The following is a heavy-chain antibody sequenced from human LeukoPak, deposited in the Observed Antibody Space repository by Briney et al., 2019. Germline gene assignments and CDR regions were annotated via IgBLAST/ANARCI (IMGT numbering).Heavy chain of an antibody. CDR1: GYTFTSYY. J-gene: IGHJ4*02. CDR2: INPSDGST. D-gene: IGHD1-26*01. Sequence: ASVKVSCKASGYTFTSYYMHWVRQAPGQGLEWMGIINPSDGSTNYAQKFQGRVTMTRDRSRSTVYLELSGLRSEDTAVYYCTRPKDSGSHLFLFDYWGQGTLVTVSS. V-gene: IGHV1-46*01. CDR3: TRPKDSGSHLFLFDY.